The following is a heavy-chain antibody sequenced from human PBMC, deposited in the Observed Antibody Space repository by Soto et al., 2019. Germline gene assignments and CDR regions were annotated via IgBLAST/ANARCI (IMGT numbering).Heavy chain of an antibody. CDR1: GFTFSNYV. CDR3: EKRLLWSGYDLDY. CDR2: ISASGGST. J-gene: IGHJ4*02. Sequence: EVQLLDSGGGLVQPGGSLRLSCAASGFTFSNYVMNWVRQAPGKGLDWVSAISASGGSTYYADSVKGRFTISRDNSKHTLYLQMRSLRAEDMAVYYCEKRLLWSGYDLDYWGQGTLGAVSS. V-gene: IGHV3-23*01. D-gene: IGHD5-12*01.